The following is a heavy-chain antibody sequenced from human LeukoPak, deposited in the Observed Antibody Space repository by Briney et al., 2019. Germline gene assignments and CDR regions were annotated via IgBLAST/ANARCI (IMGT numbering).Heavy chain of an antibody. CDR3: AKGYSSTSYCLDY. D-gene: IGHD2-2*01. V-gene: IGHV3-23*01. J-gene: IGHJ4*02. CDR1: GFTFSSYT. CDR2: INGGGDGA. Sequence: GGSLRLSCIASGFTFSSYTMSWARRAPGKGLEWVSSINGGGDGATYADSVKGRFTISRDNSRNTVFLQVNSLRAEDTAVYYCAKGYSSTSYCLDYWGQGTLVTVSS.